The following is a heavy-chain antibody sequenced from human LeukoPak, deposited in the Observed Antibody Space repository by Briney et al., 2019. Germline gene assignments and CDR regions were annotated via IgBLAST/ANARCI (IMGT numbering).Heavy chain of an antibody. CDR3: ARDRDRIAVAGTAFDI. Sequence: GGSLRLSCAASGFTFSSYSMSWVRQAPGKGLEWVSSISSSSSYIYYADSVKGRFTISRDNAKNSLYLQMNSLRAEDTAVYYCARDRDRIAVAGTAFDIWGQGTMVTVSS. D-gene: IGHD6-19*01. V-gene: IGHV3-21*01. CDR2: ISSSSSYI. J-gene: IGHJ3*02. CDR1: GFTFSSYS.